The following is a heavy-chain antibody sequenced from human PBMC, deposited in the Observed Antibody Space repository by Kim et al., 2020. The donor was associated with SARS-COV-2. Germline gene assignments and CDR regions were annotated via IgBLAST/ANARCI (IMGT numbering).Heavy chain of an antibody. D-gene: IGHD3-10*01. Sequence: YYADSVKGRFTISRDNSKNTLYLQMSSLRADDTAVYYCAKGGYASGSLDYWGQGTLVTFSS. CDR3: AKGGYASGSLDY. J-gene: IGHJ4*02. V-gene: IGHV3-23*01.